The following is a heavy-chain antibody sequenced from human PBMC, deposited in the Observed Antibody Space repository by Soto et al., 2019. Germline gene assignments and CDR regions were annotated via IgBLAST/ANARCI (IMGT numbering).Heavy chain of an antibody. D-gene: IGHD6-13*01. CDR1: GYTFTSYA. CDR2: INAGNGNT. V-gene: IGHV1-3*01. CDR3: ARWQDSVSWPTGVDY. Sequence: ASVKVSCKASGYTFTSYAMHWVRQAPGQRLEWMGWINAGNGNTKYSQKFQGRVTITRDTSASTAYMELSSLRSEDTAVYYCARWQDSVSWPTGVDYWGQGTLVTVSS. J-gene: IGHJ4*02.